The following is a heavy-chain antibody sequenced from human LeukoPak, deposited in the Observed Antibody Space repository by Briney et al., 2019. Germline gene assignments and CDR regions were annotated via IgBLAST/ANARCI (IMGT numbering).Heavy chain of an antibody. J-gene: IGHJ2*01. CDR1: RFTFSSYA. Sequence: GGSLRLSCAASRFTFSSYAMSWVRQAPGKGLEWVSAISGSGGSTYYADSVKGRFTISRDNSKNTLYLQMNSLRAEDTAVYYCAKSDHGFWYFDLWGRGTLVTVSS. D-gene: IGHD1-14*01. V-gene: IGHV3-23*01. CDR2: ISGSGGST. CDR3: AKSDHGFWYFDL.